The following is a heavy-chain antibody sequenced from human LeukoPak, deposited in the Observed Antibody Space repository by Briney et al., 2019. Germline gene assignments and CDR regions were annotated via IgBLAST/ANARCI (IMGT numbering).Heavy chain of an antibody. CDR2: IYGSGST. J-gene: IGHJ4*02. CDR1: GDSLSSHY. Sequence: SETLSLTCTVSGDSLSSHYWSWIRQPPGKGLEWIGYIYGSGSTHYDPFLRSRVTISEDTSKNQFSLKLTSVTAADTAVYYCARNVGWYSHDSWGQGTLVTVSS. D-gene: IGHD6-19*01. CDR3: ARNVGWYSHDS. V-gene: IGHV4-59*08.